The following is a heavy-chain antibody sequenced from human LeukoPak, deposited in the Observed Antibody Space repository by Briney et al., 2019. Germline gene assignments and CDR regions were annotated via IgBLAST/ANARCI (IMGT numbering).Heavy chain of an antibody. V-gene: IGHV3-33*01. Sequence: GKSLRLSCAASGFTFSSYGMHWVRQAPGKGLEWVAVTWYDGRNNYYAASVKGRFTISRDDSKTTVYLLMNSLRAEDTAVYYCAREVAPLYFHYGMDVWGEGTTVTVSS. J-gene: IGHJ6*01. CDR1: GFTFSSYG. CDR3: AREVAPLYFHYGMDV. D-gene: IGHD2-21*01. CDR2: TWYDGRNN.